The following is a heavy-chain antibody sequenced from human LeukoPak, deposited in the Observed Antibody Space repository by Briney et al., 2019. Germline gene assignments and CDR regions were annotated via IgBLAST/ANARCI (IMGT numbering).Heavy chain of an antibody. Sequence: GGSLRLSCAASGFTFSSYAMSWVRQAPGKGLEWVSAISGSGGSTYCADSVKGRFTISRDNSKNTLYLQMNSLRAEDTAVYYCAKDLPDIVVVVAATQGDYWGQGTLVTVSS. CDR2: ISGSGGST. D-gene: IGHD2-15*01. CDR1: GFTFSSYA. V-gene: IGHV3-23*01. J-gene: IGHJ4*02. CDR3: AKDLPDIVVVVAATQGDY.